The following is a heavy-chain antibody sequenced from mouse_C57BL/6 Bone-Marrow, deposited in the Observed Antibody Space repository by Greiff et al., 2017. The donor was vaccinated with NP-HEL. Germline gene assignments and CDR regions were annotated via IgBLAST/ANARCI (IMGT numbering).Heavy chain of an antibody. CDR1: GYSITSGYY. CDR2: ISYDGSN. CDR3: ARAAYDRDFDY. Sequence: DVQLQESGPGLVKPSQSLSLTCSVTGYSITSGYYWNWIRQFPGNKLEWMGYISYDGSNNYNPSLKNRISITRDTSKNQFFLKLNSVTTEDTATYYCARAAYDRDFDYWGQGTTLTVSS. V-gene: IGHV3-6*01. J-gene: IGHJ2*01. D-gene: IGHD2-12*01.